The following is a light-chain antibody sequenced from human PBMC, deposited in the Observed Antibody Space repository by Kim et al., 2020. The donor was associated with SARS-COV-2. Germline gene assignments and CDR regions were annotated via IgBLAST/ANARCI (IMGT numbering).Light chain of an antibody. CDR2: DTS. J-gene: IGKJ1*01. CDR1: QNVNTA. V-gene: IGKV3-15*01. CDR3: QQYNSWPWT. Sequence: VAPGERVTLSCRASQNVNTALAWYQNKPGQAPRLLMYDTSTRATGVATGFSGGGTGTDFTLTISSLQSEDSAVYYCQQYNSWPWTFGQGTKVDIK.